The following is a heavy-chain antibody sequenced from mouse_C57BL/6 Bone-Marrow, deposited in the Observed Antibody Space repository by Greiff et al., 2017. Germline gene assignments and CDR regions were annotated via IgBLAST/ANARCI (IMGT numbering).Heavy chain of an antibody. D-gene: IGHD2-3*01. J-gene: IGHJ3*01. CDR1: GFTFSSYA. V-gene: IGHV5-4*01. Sequence: EVKLVESGGGLVKPGGSLKLSCAASGFTFSSYAMSWVRQTPEKRLEWVATITHGSSYTYYPDHVKGRFNFSRDNAKNNLYLQMRHLKSEDTAMYYCARDVPIDDCYYTWFAYWGQGTLVTVSA. CDR3: ARDVPIDDCYYTWFAY. CDR2: ITHGSSYT.